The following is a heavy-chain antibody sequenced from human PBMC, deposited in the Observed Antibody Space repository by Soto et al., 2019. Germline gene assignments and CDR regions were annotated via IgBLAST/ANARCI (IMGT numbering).Heavy chain of an antibody. J-gene: IGHJ4*02. CDR3: ARSRRWPPYFDY. V-gene: IGHV1-8*01. CDR2: MNPNSGNT. D-gene: IGHD2-2*01. Sequence: QVQLVQSGAEVKKPWASVKVSCKASGYTFTSYDINWVRQATGQGLEWMGWMNPNSGNTGYAQKIQGRVHMTRNTSKSTAYMELSSLRSEDAAVYYCARSRRWPPYFDYWGQGTLVTVSS. CDR1: GYTFTSYD.